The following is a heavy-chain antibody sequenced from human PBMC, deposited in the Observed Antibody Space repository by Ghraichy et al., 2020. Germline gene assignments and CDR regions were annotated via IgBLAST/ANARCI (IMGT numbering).Heavy chain of an antibody. CDR1: GFAFSYYS. Sequence: GESLNISCEASGFAFSYYSMNWVRQAPGKGLEWLSYISSSSDTIFFADSVKGRITISRDNAKSSLYLQMNSLRDEDTAVYYCARDRPGATYPNWFDPWGQGTLVTVSS. CDR2: ISSSSDTI. D-gene: IGHD3-10*01. CDR3: ARDRPGATYPNWFDP. V-gene: IGHV3-48*02. J-gene: IGHJ5*02.